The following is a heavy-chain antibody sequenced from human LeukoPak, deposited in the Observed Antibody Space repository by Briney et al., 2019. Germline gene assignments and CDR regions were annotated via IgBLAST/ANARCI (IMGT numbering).Heavy chain of an antibody. CDR2: INHSGST. V-gene: IGHV4-39*07. D-gene: IGHD6-13*01. Sequence: SETLSLTCTVSGGSISSSSYYWSWIRQPPGKGLEWIGEINHSGSTNYNPSLKSRVTISVDTSKNQFSLKLSSVTAADTAVYYCARVGAAAGPTHYYYYYYMDVWGKGTTVTVSS. CDR1: GGSISSSSYY. CDR3: ARVGAAAGPTHYYYYYYMDV. J-gene: IGHJ6*03.